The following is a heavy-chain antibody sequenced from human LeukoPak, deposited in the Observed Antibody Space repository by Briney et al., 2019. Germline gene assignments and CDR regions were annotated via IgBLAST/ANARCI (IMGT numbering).Heavy chain of an antibody. V-gene: IGHV4-34*01. J-gene: IGHJ4*02. CDR2: INHSGST. CDR3: ARAGDILTGRPLDD. D-gene: IGHD3-9*01. CDR1: GGSFSGYY. Sequence: SETLSLTCAVYGGSFSGYYWSWIRQPPGKGLEWIGEINHSGSTNYNPSLKSRVTISVDTSKNQFSLKLSSVTAADTAVYYCARAGDILTGRPLDDWGQGTLVTVSS.